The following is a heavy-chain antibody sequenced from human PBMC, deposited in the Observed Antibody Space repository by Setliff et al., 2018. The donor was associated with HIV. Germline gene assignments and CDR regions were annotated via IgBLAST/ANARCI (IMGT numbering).Heavy chain of an antibody. CDR1: GGSISDYY. Sequence: SETLSLTCTVSGGSISDYYWTWVRQPAGKGLEWIGSIYFTGSSDNNPSLKSRVTLSVDTSKHQFSLKLSSVTAADTAVYYCARVQMAYAAFDVWGQGTMVTVS. J-gene: IGHJ3*01. CDR2: IYFTGSS. CDR3: ARVQMAYAAFDV. D-gene: IGHD4-17*01. V-gene: IGHV4-59*01.